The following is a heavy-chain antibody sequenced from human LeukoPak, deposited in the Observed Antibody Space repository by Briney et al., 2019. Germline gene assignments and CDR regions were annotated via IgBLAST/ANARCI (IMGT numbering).Heavy chain of an antibody. D-gene: IGHD1-1*01. CDR3: WRVDTTLSYKLDY. CDR2: IYSAGNT. Sequence: GGSLRLSCAASGFTVSSNCKIWVRQPPAKGLVWVSVIYSAGNTYKADSVKGRLTISRHKSKKQGYLQMKNLKTEDPALVFCWRVDTTLSYKLDYWGQGNLVTVSS. V-gene: IGHV3-53*04. J-gene: IGHJ4*02. CDR1: GFTVSSNC.